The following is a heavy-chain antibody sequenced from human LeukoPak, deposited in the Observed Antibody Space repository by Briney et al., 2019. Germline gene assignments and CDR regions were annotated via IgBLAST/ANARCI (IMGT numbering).Heavy chain of an antibody. CDR2: INYSGST. CDR1: GGSITTYY. D-gene: IGHD1-1*01. CDR3: ARAQLNLLVDFGMDV. V-gene: IGHV4-59*01. Sequence: SETLSLTCTVSGGSITTYYWTWIRQPPGKGLEWIGYINYSGSTNYNPSLKSRVTISVDTSKNQFSLRLSSVTAADTAVYYCARAQLNLLVDFGMDVWGQGTTVTVSS. J-gene: IGHJ6*02.